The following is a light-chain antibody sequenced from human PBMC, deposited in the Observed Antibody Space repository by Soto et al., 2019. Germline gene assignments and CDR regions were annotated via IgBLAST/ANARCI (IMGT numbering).Light chain of an antibody. V-gene: IGKV3-15*01. CDR2: GAS. CDR1: QSVSSN. CDR3: QQYDNWPLT. J-gene: IGKJ4*01. Sequence: EIVMTQSPATLPVSPGERATLSCRASQSVSSNLAWYQQKPGQAPRFLIYGASTRTTGIPARFSGSRSGTEFTINISSLQSEDCAVYYCQQYDNWPLTFGGGTKVEIK.